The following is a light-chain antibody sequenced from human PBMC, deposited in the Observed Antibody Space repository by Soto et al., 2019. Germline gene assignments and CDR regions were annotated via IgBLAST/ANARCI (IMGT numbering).Light chain of an antibody. CDR2: GAS. CDR1: QSVSSSY. Sequence: EIVLTQSPGTLSLSPGERATLFCRASQSVSSSYLAWYQQKPGQAPRLLIYGASNRATGIPARFSGSGSETDFTLTISRLEPEDFAVYYCQQYGSSGTFGQGTKVDIK. J-gene: IGKJ1*01. V-gene: IGKV3-20*01. CDR3: QQYGSSGT.